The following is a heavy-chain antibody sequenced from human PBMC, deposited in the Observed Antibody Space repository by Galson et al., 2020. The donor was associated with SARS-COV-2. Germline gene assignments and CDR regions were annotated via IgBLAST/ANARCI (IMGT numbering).Heavy chain of an antibody. CDR1: GGSISSGGYS. J-gene: IGHJ3*02. CDR2: IYHSGST. V-gene: IGHV4-30-2*01. CDR3: ARANYYDSSRAFDI. D-gene: IGHD3-22*01. Sequence: SETLSLTCAVSGGSISSGGYSWSWIRQPPGKGLEWIGYIYHSGSTYYNPSLKSRVTISVDRSKNQFSLKLSSVTAADTAVYYCARANYYDSSRAFDICGQGTMVTVSS.